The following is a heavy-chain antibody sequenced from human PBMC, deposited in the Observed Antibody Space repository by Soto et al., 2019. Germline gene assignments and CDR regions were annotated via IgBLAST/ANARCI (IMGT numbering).Heavy chain of an antibody. CDR1: GFTFRNYG. Sequence: PGGSLRLSCAASGFTFRNYGMTWVRQAPGKGLEWVSSIGGSGTTTYYADSVRGRFTISRDNSKNTLYLQMNSLRGEDTAVYYCAKVADGSGTDRWGQGTLVTVSS. V-gene: IGHV3-23*01. J-gene: IGHJ4*02. CDR3: AKVADGSGTDR. D-gene: IGHD3-10*01. CDR2: IGGSGTTT.